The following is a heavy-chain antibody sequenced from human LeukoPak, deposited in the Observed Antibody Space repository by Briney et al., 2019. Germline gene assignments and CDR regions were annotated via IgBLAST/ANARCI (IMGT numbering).Heavy chain of an antibody. V-gene: IGHV3-33*06. CDR3: AKGYCSSSSCYSYAFDI. CDR2: IWYDGSNK. D-gene: IGHD2-2*01. CDR1: GFTFSTFW. J-gene: IGHJ3*02. Sequence: GGSLRLSCAVSGFTFSTFWMSWVRQAPGKGLEWVAVIWYDGSNKFYADSVKGRFTISRDNSKNTLFLQMNSLRAEDTAVYYCAKGYCSSSSCYSYAFDIWGQGTVVTVSS.